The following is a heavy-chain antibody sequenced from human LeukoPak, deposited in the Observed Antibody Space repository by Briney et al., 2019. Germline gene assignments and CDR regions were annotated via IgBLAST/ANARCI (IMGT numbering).Heavy chain of an antibody. CDR3: VRIATVTTPDY. V-gene: IGHV3-74*01. CDR2: INPDGTTT. D-gene: IGHD4-17*01. Sequence: PGGSLRLSCAASGFTFSSYWMHWVRQPLGTGLVWVSRINPDGTTTNYADSVKGRFTISRDNAKNTLYLQMNSLTVEDTALYYCVRIATVTTPDYWGQGTLVTVSS. CDR1: GFTFSSYW. J-gene: IGHJ4*02.